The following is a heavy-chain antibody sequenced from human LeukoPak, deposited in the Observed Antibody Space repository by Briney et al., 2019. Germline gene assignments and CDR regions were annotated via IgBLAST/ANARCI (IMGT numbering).Heavy chain of an antibody. Sequence: GESLKISCKGSGYSFNTYWIGWVRQMPGKGLEWMGIIYPGDSDTKYSPSFQGQVTISADKSISTAYLQWSSLKASDTAMYYCARNRYISYPFDYWGQGTLVTVSS. V-gene: IGHV5-51*01. CDR3: ARNRYISYPFDY. CDR2: IYPGDSDT. D-gene: IGHD3-16*02. J-gene: IGHJ4*02. CDR1: GYSFNTYW.